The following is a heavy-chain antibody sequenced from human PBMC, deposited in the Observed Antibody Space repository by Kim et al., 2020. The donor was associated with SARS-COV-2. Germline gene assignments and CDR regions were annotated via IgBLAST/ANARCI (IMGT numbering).Heavy chain of an antibody. V-gene: IGHV1-46*01. CDR3: ARETQLVPSY. D-gene: IGHD6-13*01. CDR2: ST. Sequence: STSYAQKFQGRVTMTRDTSTSTVYMELSSLRSEDTAVYYCARETQLVPSYWGQGTLVTVSS. J-gene: IGHJ4*02.